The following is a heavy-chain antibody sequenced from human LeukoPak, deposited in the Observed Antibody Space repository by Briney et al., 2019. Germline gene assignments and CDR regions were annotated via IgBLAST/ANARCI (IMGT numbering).Heavy chain of an antibody. Sequence: ASVKVSCKASGYTFTSYGISWVRQAPGQGLEWMGWISAYNGNTNYAQKLQGRVTMTTDTSTSTAYMELRSLRSDDTAVYYCAREGDCSGGSCYWETDYWAREPWSPSPQ. J-gene: IGHJ4*02. V-gene: IGHV1-18*01. CDR1: GYTFTSYG. CDR3: AREGDCSGGSCYWETDY. D-gene: IGHD2-15*01. CDR2: ISAYNGNT.